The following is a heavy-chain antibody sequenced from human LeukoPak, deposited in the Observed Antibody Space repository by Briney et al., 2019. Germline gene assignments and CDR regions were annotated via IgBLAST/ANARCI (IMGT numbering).Heavy chain of an antibody. D-gene: IGHD6-6*01. J-gene: IGHJ6*02. Sequence: GGSLRLSCAASGFTFSSYGMHWVRQAPGKGLEWVAVIWYDGSNKYYADSVKGRFTISRDNSKNTLYLQMNSLRAEDTAVYYCARDRRIAARDGMDVWGQGTTVTVSS. V-gene: IGHV3-30*19. CDR1: GFTFSSYG. CDR2: IWYDGSNK. CDR3: ARDRRIAARDGMDV.